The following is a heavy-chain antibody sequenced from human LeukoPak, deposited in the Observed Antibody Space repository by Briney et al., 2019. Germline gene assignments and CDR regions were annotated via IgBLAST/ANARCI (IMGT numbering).Heavy chain of an antibody. CDR2: ISSSSSYR. J-gene: IGHJ4*02. Sequence: GGSLRLSCAASGFTFSRYSMSWVRQAPGKGLEWVSSISSSSSYRYYADSVKGRFTISRDNAKNSLHLQMNSLRAEDTAVYYCMSYAGRSDDYWGQGTLVTVSS. V-gene: IGHV3-21*01. CDR3: MSYAGRSDDY. CDR1: GFTFSRYS. D-gene: IGHD3-16*01.